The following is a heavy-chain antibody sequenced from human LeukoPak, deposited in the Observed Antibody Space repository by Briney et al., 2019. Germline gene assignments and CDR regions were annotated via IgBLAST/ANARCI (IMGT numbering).Heavy chain of an antibody. Sequence: SETLSLTCTVSGYSISSGYYWGWIRQPPGKGLEWIGSIYHSGSTYYNPSLKSRVTISVDASKNQFSLKLSSVTAADTAVYYCARGGWPFDYWGQGTLVTVSS. D-gene: IGHD6-19*01. CDR2: IYHSGST. CDR1: GYSISSGYY. V-gene: IGHV4-38-2*02. CDR3: ARGGWPFDY. J-gene: IGHJ4*02.